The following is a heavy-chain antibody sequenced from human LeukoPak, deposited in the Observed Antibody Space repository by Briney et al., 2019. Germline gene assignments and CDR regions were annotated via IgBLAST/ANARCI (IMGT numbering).Heavy chain of an antibody. Sequence: GGSLRLSCAASGFTVSSNYVSWVRQAPGKGLEWVSVIYSGGSTYYADSVKGRFTISRDNSKNTLYLQMNSLRAEDTAVYYCARTYYYDSSGYYRNDYWGQGTLVTVSS. V-gene: IGHV3-53*01. CDR3: ARTYYYDSSGYYRNDY. J-gene: IGHJ4*02. D-gene: IGHD3-22*01. CDR1: GFTVSSNY. CDR2: IYSGGST.